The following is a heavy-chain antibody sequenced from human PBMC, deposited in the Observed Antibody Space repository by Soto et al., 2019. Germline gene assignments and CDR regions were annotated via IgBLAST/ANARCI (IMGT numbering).Heavy chain of an antibody. J-gene: IGHJ4*02. Sequence: GGSLRLSCAASGFTFDHYSMHWVRQAPGKGLEWVSLINWRGVNTYYADSVRGRFTISRDNSKNSLYLQTNSLTTEDTAFYYCAKEMDTIYFDYWGQGALVTVSS. D-gene: IGHD5-18*01. CDR1: GFTFDHYS. CDR3: AKEMDTIYFDY. V-gene: IGHV3-43*01. CDR2: INWRGVNT.